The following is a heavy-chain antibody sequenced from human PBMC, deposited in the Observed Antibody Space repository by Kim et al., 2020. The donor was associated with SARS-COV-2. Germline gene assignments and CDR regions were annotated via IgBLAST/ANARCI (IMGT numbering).Heavy chain of an antibody. V-gene: IGHV4-39*01. CDR1: GGSISGSSHY. J-gene: IGHJ6*02. CDR2: IYYSGTT. D-gene: IGHD3-16*01. Sequence: SETLSLTCSVSGGSISGSSHYWGWVRQPPGKGLEWIGSIYYSGTTFYNSSLEGRVTISVDTSKNQFSLRLSSVTAADAAVYYCTRRGPYYAMGFWGQGTMVTVSS. CDR3: TRRGPYYAMGF.